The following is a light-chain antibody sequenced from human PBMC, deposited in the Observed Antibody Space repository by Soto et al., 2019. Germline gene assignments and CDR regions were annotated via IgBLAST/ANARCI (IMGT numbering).Light chain of an antibody. CDR1: SSDVGSYNL. CDR3: CSYAGSSTPYV. J-gene: IGLJ1*01. Sequence: QSALTQPASVSGSPGQSITISCTGTSSDVGSYNLVSWYQQHKGQAPKLMIYEGSKRPSGVSNLFSGSKSGNTASLTISGLQAEDEADYYCCSYAGSSTPYVFGTGTKLTVL. CDR2: EGS. V-gene: IGLV2-23*01.